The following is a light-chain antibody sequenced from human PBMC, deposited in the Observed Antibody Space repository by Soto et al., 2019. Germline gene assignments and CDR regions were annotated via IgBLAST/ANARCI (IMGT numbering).Light chain of an antibody. J-gene: IGKJ2*01. CDR3: QHYDRSPMFT. CDR1: QSVSSDY. V-gene: IGKV3-20*01. CDR2: GAF. Sequence: EVVLTQFPGTLSLSPGERATLSCRASQSVSSDYLGWYQQKPGQAPRLLIYGAFIRATGIPHRFSGSGSGTDFTLTINRLEPEDFALYYCQHYDRSPMFTFGQGTRLQIK.